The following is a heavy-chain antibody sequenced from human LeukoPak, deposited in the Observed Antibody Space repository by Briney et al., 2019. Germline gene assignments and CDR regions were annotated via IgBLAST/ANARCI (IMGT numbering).Heavy chain of an antibody. D-gene: IGHD5-18*01. CDR2: IWYDGSNK. Sequence: QPGGSLRLSCAASGFTFSSYGMHWVRQAPGKGLEWVAVIWYDGSNKYYADSVKGRFTISRDNSKNTLYLQMNSLRAEDTAVYYCARDPSGGYSYEMPDYYYGMDVWGKGTTVTVSS. CDR1: GFTFSSYG. J-gene: IGHJ6*04. CDR3: ARDPSGGYSYEMPDYYYGMDV. V-gene: IGHV3-33*01.